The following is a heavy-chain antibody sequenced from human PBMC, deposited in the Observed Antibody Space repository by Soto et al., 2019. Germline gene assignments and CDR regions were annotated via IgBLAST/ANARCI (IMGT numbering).Heavy chain of an antibody. Sequence: SVEVSCQASRGTFRSRSMSSVRQAPGQGLEWMGGIIPIFGTANYAQKFQGRVTITADKSTSTAYMELSSLRSEDTAVYYCARTTRITMNPSTFDYWGQGTLVTVSS. CDR1: RGTFRSRS. CDR3: ARTTRITMNPSTFDY. CDR2: IIPIFGTA. J-gene: IGHJ4*02. D-gene: IGHD3-22*01. V-gene: IGHV1-69*06.